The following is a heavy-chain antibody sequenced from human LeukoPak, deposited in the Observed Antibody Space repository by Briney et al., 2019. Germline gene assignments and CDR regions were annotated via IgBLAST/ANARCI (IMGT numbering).Heavy chain of an antibody. CDR2: IYYSGST. CDR1: GGSISSYY. CDR3: ARTPVQLERGVVARLQNWFDP. V-gene: IGHV4-59*01. D-gene: IGHD1-1*01. J-gene: IGHJ5*02. Sequence: PSETLSLTCTVSGGSISSYYWSWIRQPPGKGLEWIGYIYYSGSTNYNPSLKSRVTISVDTSKNQFSLKLSSVTAADTAVYYCARTPVQLERGVVARLQNWFDPWGQGTLVTVSS.